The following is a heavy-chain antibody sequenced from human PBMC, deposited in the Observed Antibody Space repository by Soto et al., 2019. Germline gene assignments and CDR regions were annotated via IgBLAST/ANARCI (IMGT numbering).Heavy chain of an antibody. CDR3: VRTSLVVASATREDY. J-gene: IGHJ4*02. Sequence: EVQLVESGGGLVQPGGSLRLSCAASGFTFSSYWMHWVRQAPGKGLVWVSRINSDGSSTSYADSVKGRFTIARDNAKNTLYLQRNSLRADDTAVYYCVRTSLVVASATREDYWGQGTLVTFSS. D-gene: IGHD2-15*01. CDR2: INSDGSST. CDR1: GFTFSSYW. V-gene: IGHV3-74*01.